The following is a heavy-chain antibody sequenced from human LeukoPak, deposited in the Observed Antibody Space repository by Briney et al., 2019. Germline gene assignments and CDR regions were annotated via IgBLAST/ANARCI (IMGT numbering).Heavy chain of an antibody. V-gene: IGHV1-3*01. CDR2: INAGNGNT. CDR1: GYTFTSYA. CDR3: AVEVLLKARGAFDI. Sequence: GASVKVSCKASGYTFTSYAVHWVRQAPGQRLEWMGWINAGNGNTKYSQKFQGRVTITRDTSASTAYMELSSLRSEDTAVYYCAVEVLLKARGAFDIWGQGTMVTVSS. D-gene: IGHD3-10*01. J-gene: IGHJ3*02.